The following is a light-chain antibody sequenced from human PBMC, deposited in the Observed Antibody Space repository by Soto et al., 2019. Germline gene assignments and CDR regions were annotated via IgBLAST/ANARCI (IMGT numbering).Light chain of an antibody. CDR1: QSVSSY. J-gene: IGKJ1*01. Sequence: EIVLTHSPATLSLSPGERATLSCRGIQSVSSYLAWYQQKPGQAPRLLIYDASNRATGIPARFSGSGSGTDFTITISSLEPEDFAVYYCQQRSNWFSETFGQGTKVDIK. V-gene: IGKV3-11*01. CDR2: DAS. CDR3: QQRSNWFSET.